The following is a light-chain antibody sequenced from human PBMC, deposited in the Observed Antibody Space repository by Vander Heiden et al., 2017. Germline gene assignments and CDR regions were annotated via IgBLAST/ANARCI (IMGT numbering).Light chain of an antibody. J-gene: IGKJ1*01. V-gene: IGKV1-39*01. CDR2: ASS. CDR3: QQTDSNLTWT. Sequence: DIQMTQSPSSLSASVGDRVTITCRASQSIGSYLNWYQQKPGKAPQLLIYASSTWQSGVPSRFSGSGYGTDFTLTISSRQPEDFAAYYCQQTDSNLTWTFGQGTKMDIK. CDR1: QSIGSY.